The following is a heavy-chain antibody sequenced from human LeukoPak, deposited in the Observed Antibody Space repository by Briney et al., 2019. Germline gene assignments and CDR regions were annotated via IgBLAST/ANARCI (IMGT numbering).Heavy chain of an antibody. CDR3: ARYIVVVPFLYFDY. V-gene: IGHV4-39*07. Sequence: SETLSLTCTVSGGSISSSSYYWGWIRQPPGKGLEWSGSIYYSGSIYYNPSLKSRVTISVDTSKNQFSLKLSSVTAADTAVYYCARYIVVVPFLYFDYWGQGTLVTVSS. J-gene: IGHJ4*02. CDR1: GGSISSSSYY. CDR2: IYYSGSI. D-gene: IGHD3-22*01.